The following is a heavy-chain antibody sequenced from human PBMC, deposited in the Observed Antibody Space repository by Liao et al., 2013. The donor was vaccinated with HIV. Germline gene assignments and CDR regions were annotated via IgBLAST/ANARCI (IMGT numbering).Heavy chain of an antibody. J-gene: IGHJ4*02. Sequence: QVQLQESGPGLVKPSETLSLTCSVSGVSVSSDDYYWSWIRQSPGKGLEWIGYIYYSGTTYYNPSLRSRVSISIDTSNNQFSLKLTAATAADTAMYFCARVATDWNDSDDYDRFDFWGQGTLVTVSS. CDR1: GVSVSSDDYY. D-gene: IGHD4-17*01. CDR3: ARVATDWNDSDDYDRFDF. V-gene: IGHV4-30-4*08. CDR2: IYYSGTT.